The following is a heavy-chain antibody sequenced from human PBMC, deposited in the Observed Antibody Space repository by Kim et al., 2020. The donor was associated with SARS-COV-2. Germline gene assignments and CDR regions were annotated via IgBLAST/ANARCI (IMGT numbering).Heavy chain of an antibody. J-gene: IGHJ4*02. Sequence: GGSLRLSCAASGFTFSSYAMSWVRQAPGKGLEWVSAISGSGGSTYYADSVKGRFTISRDNSKNTLYLQMNSLRAEDTAVYYCAKGDYGGRGWYYYFDYRGQGTLVTVSS. CDR2: ISGSGGST. CDR1: GFTFSSYA. CDR3: AKGDYGGRGWYYYFDY. D-gene: IGHD4-17*01. V-gene: IGHV3-23*01.